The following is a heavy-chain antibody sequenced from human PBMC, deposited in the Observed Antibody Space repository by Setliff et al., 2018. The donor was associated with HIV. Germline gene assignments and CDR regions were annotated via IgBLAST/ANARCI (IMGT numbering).Heavy chain of an antibody. V-gene: IGHV1-3*01. CDR2: ISAGKGMT. D-gene: IGHD5-12*01. J-gene: IGHJ4*02. CDR1: GYTFSTYA. CDR3: ARGLLEMATTPPPLGY. Sequence: ASVKVSCKASGYTFSTYAMHWVRQAPGQRLEWMGWISAGKGMTKYSQNFQGRVTITRDTSTSTVYMELSSLRSEDTAVYYCARGLLEMATTPPPLGYWGQGTLVTVSS.